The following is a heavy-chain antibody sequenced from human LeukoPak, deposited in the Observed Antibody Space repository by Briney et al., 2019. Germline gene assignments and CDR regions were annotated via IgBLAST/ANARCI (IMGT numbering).Heavy chain of an antibody. V-gene: IGHV3-23*01. CDR2: ISGSGGST. J-gene: IGHJ4*02. CDR1: GFTFSSYA. D-gene: IGHD3-10*01. Sequence: GGSLRLSCAASGFTFSSYAMSWVRQAPGKGLEWVSTISGSGGSTDHADSVKGWFTISRDNSKNTMYLQMNSLRAEDTAVYYCAKDRGYGSGSYFWDYWGQGTLVTVSS. CDR3: AKDRGYGSGSYFWDY.